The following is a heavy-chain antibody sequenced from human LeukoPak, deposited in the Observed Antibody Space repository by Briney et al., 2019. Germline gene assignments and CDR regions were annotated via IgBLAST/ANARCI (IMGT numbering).Heavy chain of an antibody. CDR3: ARGVVPSE. D-gene: IGHD2-15*01. CDR2: IKQDGSEK. V-gene: IGHV3-7*01. CDR1: GFTVSSNY. Sequence: PGGSLRLSCAASGFTVSSNYMSWVRQAPGKGLEWVANIKQDGSEKYYVDSVKGRFTISRDNAKNSLYLQMNSLRAEDTAVYYCARGVVPSEWGQGTLVTVSS. J-gene: IGHJ4*02.